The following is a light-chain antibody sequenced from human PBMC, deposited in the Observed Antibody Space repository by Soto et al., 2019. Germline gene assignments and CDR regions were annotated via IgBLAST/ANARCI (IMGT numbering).Light chain of an antibody. CDR1: SSEVGGYNF. Sequence: QSALTQPPSASGSPGHSVTISCTGTSSEVGGYNFVSWYQQHPGKAPKFMIYEVSKRPSGVPDRFCGSKSGNSASLTVSGLQAEDEADYYCSSYAGGIKWVFGGGTKLTVL. CDR2: EVS. J-gene: IGLJ2*01. CDR3: SSYAGGIKWV. V-gene: IGLV2-8*01.